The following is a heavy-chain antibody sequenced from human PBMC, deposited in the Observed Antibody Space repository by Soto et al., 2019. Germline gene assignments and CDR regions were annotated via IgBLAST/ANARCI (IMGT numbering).Heavy chain of an antibody. CDR3: AKAYNGGKGYFDY. CDR1: RFVVISYF. V-gene: IGHV3-30*18. D-gene: IGHD2-15*01. CDR2: ISYDGSNK. J-gene: IGHJ4*02. Sequence: PAGCLRKSLAYSRFVVISYFMHWVRKAPGKGLEWVAVISYDGSNKYYADSVKGRFTISRDNSKNTLYLQMNSLRAEDTAVYYCAKAYNGGKGYFDYWGQATLVTVSS.